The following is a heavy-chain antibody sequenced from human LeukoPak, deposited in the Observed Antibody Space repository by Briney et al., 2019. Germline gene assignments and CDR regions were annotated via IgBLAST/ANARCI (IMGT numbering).Heavy chain of an antibody. CDR3: AKPGGYYDSSGYFDY. D-gene: IGHD3-22*01. Sequence: GGSLRHSCAASGFTFSSYSIHWGRQAPGKGLEWVAFIRYDGSNKYYADSVKGRFTISRDNSKNTLYLQMNSLRAEDTAVYYCAKPGGYYDSSGYFDYWGQGTLVTVSS. CDR1: GFTFSSYS. J-gene: IGHJ4*02. V-gene: IGHV3-30*02. CDR2: IRYDGSNK.